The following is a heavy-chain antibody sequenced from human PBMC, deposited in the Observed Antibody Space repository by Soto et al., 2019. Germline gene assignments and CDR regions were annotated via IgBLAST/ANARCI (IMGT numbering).Heavy chain of an antibody. V-gene: IGHV4-31*01. J-gene: IGHJ4*02. CDR2: IYYSGST. D-gene: IGHD5-12*01. CDR3: ARSTSGYATLRFDY. Sequence: QVQLQESGPGLVKPSQTLSLTCTVSGGSISSGGYYWSWVRQHPGKGLEWIGYIYYSGSTYYNPSLESLVTRSVDTSKNQFSLKLSSVTAADTAVYYCARSTSGYATLRFDYWGQGTLVTVSS. CDR1: GGSISSGGYY.